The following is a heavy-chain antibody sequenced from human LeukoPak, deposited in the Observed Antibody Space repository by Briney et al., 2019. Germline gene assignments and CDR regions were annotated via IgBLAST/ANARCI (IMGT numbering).Heavy chain of an antibody. J-gene: IGHJ4*02. Sequence: PGGSLRLSSAASGFTFSNYDMNWVRQAPGKGLEWVSYISSSGSTIYYADSVKGRFTISRDNSNNTLYLQMNSLRAEDTAIYYCAKRLHSSDYYAAFDYWGPGTLVTVSS. CDR1: GFTFSNYD. V-gene: IGHV3-48*03. CDR2: ISSSGSTI. CDR3: AKRLHSSDYYAAFDY. D-gene: IGHD6-25*01.